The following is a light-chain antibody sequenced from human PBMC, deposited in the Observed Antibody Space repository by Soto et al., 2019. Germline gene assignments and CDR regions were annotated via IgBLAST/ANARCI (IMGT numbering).Light chain of an antibody. Sequence: QSVLTQPASVSGSPGQSITISCTGTSSDVGGYNYVSWYQQHPGKAPKLMIYEVTNWPSGVSNRFSGSKSGNTASLTISGLQAQEEADYYCSSYTSSSPYVFGTGTKVTVL. V-gene: IGLV2-14*01. CDR1: SSDVGGYNY. CDR3: SSYTSSSPYV. CDR2: EVT. J-gene: IGLJ1*01.